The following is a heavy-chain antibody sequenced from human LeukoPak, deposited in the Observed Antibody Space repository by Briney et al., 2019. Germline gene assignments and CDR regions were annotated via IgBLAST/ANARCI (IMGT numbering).Heavy chain of an antibody. CDR3: AREVSGWQNYYYYYYMDV. J-gene: IGHJ6*03. CDR1: GFTFSSYW. D-gene: IGHD6-19*01. CDR2: IKQDGSEK. Sequence: GGSLRLSCAASGFTFSSYWMSWVRQAPGKGLEWVANIKQDGSEKYYVDSVKGRFTISRDNAKNSLYLQMNSLRAEDTAVYYCAREVSGWQNYYYYYYMDVWGKGTTVTVSS. V-gene: IGHV3-7*01.